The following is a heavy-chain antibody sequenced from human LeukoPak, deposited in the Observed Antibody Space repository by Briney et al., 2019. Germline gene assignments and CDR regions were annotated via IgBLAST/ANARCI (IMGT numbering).Heavy chain of an antibody. V-gene: IGHV3-64*01. CDR3: ARDRGWGSFPLYYFDY. J-gene: IGHJ4*02. D-gene: IGHD3-10*01. Sequence: PGGSLRLSCAASGFTFSSYAMHCVRQAPGKGLEYVSAISSIVGSTYYANSVKGRFTISRDNSKNTLYLQMGSLRAEDMAVYYCARDRGWGSFPLYYFDYWGQGTLVTVSS. CDR2: ISSIVGST. CDR1: GFTFSSYA.